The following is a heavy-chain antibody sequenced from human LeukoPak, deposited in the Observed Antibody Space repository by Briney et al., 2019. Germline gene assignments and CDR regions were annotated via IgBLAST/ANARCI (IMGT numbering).Heavy chain of an antibody. CDR2: INPNSGGT. CDR3: ARDPQLSNWFDP. Sequence: ASVNVSCKASGYTFTNYFIHWVRQAPGQGLEWMGWINPNSGGTNYAQKFQGRVTMTRDTSISTAYMELSRLRSDDTAVYYCARDPQLSNWFDPWGQGTLVTVSS. CDR1: GYTFTNYF. J-gene: IGHJ5*02. V-gene: IGHV1-2*02. D-gene: IGHD5-24*01.